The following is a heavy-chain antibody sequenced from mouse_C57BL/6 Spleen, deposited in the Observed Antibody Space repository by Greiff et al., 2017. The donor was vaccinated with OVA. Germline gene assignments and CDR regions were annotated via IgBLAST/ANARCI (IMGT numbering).Heavy chain of an antibody. J-gene: IGHJ4*01. CDR1: GFTFKDYY. V-gene: IGHV14-2*01. Sequence: VQLQQPGAELVKPGASVKLSCTASGFTFKDYYMHWVKQRTEQGLEWIGRIDPDDGETKYAPKFQGKATITADTSSNTAYLQLSSLTTEDTAVCYCARRNCDGALGYWGKGTSVTVSS. CDR3: ARRNCDGALGY. D-gene: IGHD4-1*01. CDR2: IDPDDGET.